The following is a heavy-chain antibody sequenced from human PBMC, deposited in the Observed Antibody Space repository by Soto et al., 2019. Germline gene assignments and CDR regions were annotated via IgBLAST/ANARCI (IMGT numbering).Heavy chain of an antibody. CDR1: GGSISSSSYC. D-gene: IGHD1-1*01. V-gene: IGHV4-39*01. CDR2: IYYSGST. J-gene: IGHJ4*01. Sequence: PSETLSLTCTVSGGSISSSSYCWVWIRQPPGKGLEWIGSIYYSGSTYYNPSLKSRVTISVDTSKSQFSLKLSSVTAADTAVYYCARVANTGRFYFDFWGHGTLVTVSS. CDR3: ARVANTGRFYFDF.